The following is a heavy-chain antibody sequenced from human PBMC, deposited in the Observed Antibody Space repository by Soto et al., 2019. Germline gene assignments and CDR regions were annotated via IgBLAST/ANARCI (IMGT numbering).Heavy chain of an antibody. D-gene: IGHD1-1*01. CDR1: GFSLSTYG. CDR3: AKWNGYGDY. V-gene: IGHV3-23*01. J-gene: IGHJ4*02. Sequence: EVQLLESGGGLVQPGGSLRLSCAASGFSLSTYGVTWVRQAPGKGLEWVSGFSGGRGTTHYADSVKGRFSITRDNSKNTAHQEMNSLRVEDTAIYYCAKWNGYGDYWGQGILVTVSS. CDR2: FSGGRGTT.